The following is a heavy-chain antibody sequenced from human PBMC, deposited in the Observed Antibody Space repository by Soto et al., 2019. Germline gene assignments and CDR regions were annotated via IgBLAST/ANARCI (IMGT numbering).Heavy chain of an antibody. Sequence: PSETLSLTCTVSGGSISISSYYWCWIRHPPGKGLEWIGSIYYSGSTYYNPSLKSRVTISVDTSKNEFSLRLSSVTAADTAVYYCARLNGYCISTNCHGYYGMDVWGQGTTVTVSS. CDR1: GGSISISSYY. D-gene: IGHD2-2*03. CDR2: IYYSGST. V-gene: IGHV4-39*01. CDR3: ARLNGYCISTNCHGYYGMDV. J-gene: IGHJ6*02.